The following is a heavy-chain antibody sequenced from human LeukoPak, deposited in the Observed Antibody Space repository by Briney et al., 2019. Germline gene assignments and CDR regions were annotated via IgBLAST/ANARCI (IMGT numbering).Heavy chain of an antibody. CDR3: ARATYIAVAGYFDY. V-gene: IGHV4-61*02. Sequence: PSETLSLTCTVSGGSISSGSYYWSWIRQPAGKGLEWIGRIYTSGSINYNPSLKSRVTISVDTSKNQFSLKLSSVTAADTAVYYCARATYIAVAGYFDYWGQGTLVTVSS. D-gene: IGHD6-19*01. J-gene: IGHJ4*02. CDR2: IYTSGSI. CDR1: GGSISSGSYY.